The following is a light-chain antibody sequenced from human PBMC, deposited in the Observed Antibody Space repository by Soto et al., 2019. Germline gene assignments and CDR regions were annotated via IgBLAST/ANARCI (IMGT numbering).Light chain of an antibody. CDR2: DVS. CDR1: SSDVGGYNF. J-gene: IGLJ1*01. Sequence: QSALTQPASVSASPGQSITISCTGTSSDVGGYNFVSWYQHHPGKAPKLMIYDVSYRPSGVSNRFSGSKSGNTASLIISGLQAEDEADYYCNSFTSRRVDVFGTGTKLTVL. V-gene: IGLV2-14*03. CDR3: NSFTSRRVDV.